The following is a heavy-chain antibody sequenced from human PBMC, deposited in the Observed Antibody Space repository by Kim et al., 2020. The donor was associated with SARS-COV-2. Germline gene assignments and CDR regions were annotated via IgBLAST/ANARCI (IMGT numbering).Heavy chain of an antibody. Sequence: GGSLRLSCAASGFTFSSYWMHWVRQAPGKGLVWVSRINSDGSSTSYADSVKGRFTISRDNAKNTLYLQMNSLRAEDTAVYYCATGYYYDSSGYGDAFDIWGQGTMVTVSS. CDR3: ATGYYYDSSGYGDAFDI. CDR1: GFTFSSYW. D-gene: IGHD3-22*01. V-gene: IGHV3-74*01. J-gene: IGHJ3*02. CDR2: INSDGSST.